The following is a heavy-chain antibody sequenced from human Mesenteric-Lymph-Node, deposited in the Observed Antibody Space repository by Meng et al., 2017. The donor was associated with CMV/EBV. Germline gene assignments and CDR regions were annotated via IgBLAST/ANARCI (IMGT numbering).Heavy chain of an antibody. CDR2: IRYDGSNK. D-gene: IGHD2-2*01. CDR3: ANRPRDENIVVVPAAIWNYGMDV. V-gene: IGHV3-30*02. Sequence: GESLKISCAASGFTFSSYGMHWVRQAPGKGLEWVAFIRYDGSNKYYADSVKGRFTISRDNSKNTLYLQMNSLRAEDTAVYYCANRPRDENIVVVPAAIWNYGMDVWGQGTTVTVSS. CDR1: GFTFSSYG. J-gene: IGHJ6*02.